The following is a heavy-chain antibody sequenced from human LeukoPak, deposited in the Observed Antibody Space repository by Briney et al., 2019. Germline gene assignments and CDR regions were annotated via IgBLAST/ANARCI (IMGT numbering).Heavy chain of an antibody. Sequence: RAGGSLRLSCAASGFTFDDYAMHWVRQAPGKGLEWVSGISWNSGSIGYADSVKGRFTISRDNAKNSLYLQMNSQRAEDTALYYCAKSREQADAFDIWGQGTMVTVSS. V-gene: IGHV3-9*01. CDR1: GFTFDDYA. CDR3: AKSREQADAFDI. D-gene: IGHD1/OR15-1a*01. J-gene: IGHJ3*02. CDR2: ISWNSGSI.